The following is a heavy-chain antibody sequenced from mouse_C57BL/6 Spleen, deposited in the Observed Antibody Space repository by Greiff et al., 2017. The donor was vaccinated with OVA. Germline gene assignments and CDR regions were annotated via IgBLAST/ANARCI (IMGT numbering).Heavy chain of an antibody. CDR2: IRLKSDNYAT. CDR3: TAGTRFAY. D-gene: IGHD3-3*01. Sequence: EVQVVESGGGLVQPGGSMKLSCVASGFTFSNYWMNWVRQSPEKGLEWVAQIRLKSDNYATHYAESVKGRFTISRDDSKSSVYLQMNNLRAEDTGIYYCTAGTRFAYWGQGTLVTVSA. V-gene: IGHV6-3*01. J-gene: IGHJ3*01. CDR1: GFTFSNYW.